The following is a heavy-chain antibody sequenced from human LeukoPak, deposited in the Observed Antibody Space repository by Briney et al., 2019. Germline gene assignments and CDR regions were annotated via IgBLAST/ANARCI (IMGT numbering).Heavy chain of an antibody. D-gene: IGHD1-26*01. CDR1: GGSISSGDYY. CDR3: ATSRRGASRSGAFDI. CDR2: IYYSGST. Sequence: SSQTLSLTCTVSGGSISSGDYYWSWIRQPPGKGLEWIGYIYYSGSTYYNPSLKSRVTMSVDTSKNQFSLKLSSVTAADTAVYYCATSRRGASRSGAFDIWGQGTMVTVSS. V-gene: IGHV4-30-4*01. J-gene: IGHJ3*02.